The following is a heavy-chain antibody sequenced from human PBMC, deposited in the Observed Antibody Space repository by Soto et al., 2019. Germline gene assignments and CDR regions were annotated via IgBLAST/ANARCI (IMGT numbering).Heavy chain of an antibody. V-gene: IGHV3-30*18. D-gene: IGHD3-10*01. J-gene: IGHJ4*02. CDR3: AKDLRGVISGVGY. CDR2: ISYDGSNK. Sequence: QVQLVESGGGVVQPGRSLRLSCAASGFTFSSYGMHWVRQAPGKGLEWVAVISYDGSNKYYADSVKGRFTISRDNSKNTLYLQMNSLRAEDTAVYYCAKDLRGVISGVGYWGQGTLVTVSS. CDR1: GFTFSSYG.